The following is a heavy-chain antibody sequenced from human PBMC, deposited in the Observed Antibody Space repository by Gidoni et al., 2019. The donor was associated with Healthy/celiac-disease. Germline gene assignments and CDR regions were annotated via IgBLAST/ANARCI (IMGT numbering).Heavy chain of an antibody. D-gene: IGHD2-8*01. J-gene: IGHJ4*02. CDR1: GFTFSSYG. V-gene: IGHV3-30*18. CDR2: ISYDGSNK. CDR3: AKDKDANYYFDY. Sequence: QVQLVESGGGVVQPGRSLGLSCAAAGFTFSSYGMHWVRQAPGKGLEWVAVISYDGSNKYYADSVKGRFTISRDNSKNTLYLQMNSLRAEDTAVYYCAKDKDANYYFDYWGQGTLVTVSS.